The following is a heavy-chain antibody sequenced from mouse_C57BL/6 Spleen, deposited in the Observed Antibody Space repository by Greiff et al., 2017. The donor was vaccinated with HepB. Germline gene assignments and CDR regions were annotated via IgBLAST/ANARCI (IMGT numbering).Heavy chain of an antibody. CDR3: ARGEGLRRSFDY. CDR1: GYTFTSYG. D-gene: IGHD2-4*01. CDR2: IYPRSGNT. V-gene: IGHV1-81*01. Sequence: VKLMESGAELARPGASVKLSCKASGYTFTSYGISWVKQRTEQGLEWIGEIYPRSGNTYYNEKFKGKATLTADKSSSTAYMELRSLTSEDSAVYFCARGEGLRRSFDYWGQGTTLTVSS. J-gene: IGHJ2*01.